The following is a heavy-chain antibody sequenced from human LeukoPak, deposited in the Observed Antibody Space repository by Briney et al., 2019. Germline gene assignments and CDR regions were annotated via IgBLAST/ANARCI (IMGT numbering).Heavy chain of an antibody. D-gene: IGHD4-17*01. V-gene: IGHV3-43D*03. CDR3: AKDNGDYGRYYYYMDV. CDR2: ISWDGGST. J-gene: IGHJ6*03. Sequence: QSGGSLRLSCAAYGFTFDDYAMHWVRQAPGKGLEWVSLISWDGGSTYYADSVKGRFTISRDNSKNSLCLQMNSLRAEDTALYYCAKDNGDYGRYYYYMDVWGKGTTVTISS. CDR1: GFTFDDYA.